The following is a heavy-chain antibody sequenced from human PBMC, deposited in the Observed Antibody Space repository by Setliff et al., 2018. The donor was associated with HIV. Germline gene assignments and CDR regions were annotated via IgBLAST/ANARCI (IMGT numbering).Heavy chain of an antibody. D-gene: IGHD2-2*01. V-gene: IGHV4-39*07. J-gene: IGHJ4*02. CDR1: GGSISSSSYY. CDR3: ARKVGGDFDY. Sequence: SETLSLTCTVSGGSISSSSYYWSWIRQPPGKGLEWIGEINHSGSTNYNPSLKSRVTISVDTSKNQFSLKLSSVTAADTAVYFCARKVGGDFDYWGQGTLVTVSS. CDR2: INHSGST.